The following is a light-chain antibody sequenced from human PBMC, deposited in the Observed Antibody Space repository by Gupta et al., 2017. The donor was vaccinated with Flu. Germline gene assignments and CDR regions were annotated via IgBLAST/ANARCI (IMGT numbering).Light chain of an antibody. CDR1: KSVRSN. CDR3: KQDNPWRLR. J-gene: IGKJ1*01. Sequence: PATLSLSPGWSDTISGRGNKSVRSNLAWYQQSPGQAPRLLIYGGSIRDTGIPARFSGSGSGTEFTLRISRREAEDFAVYYCKQDNPWRLRFGQGTKVEIK. CDR2: GGS. V-gene: IGKV3-15*01.